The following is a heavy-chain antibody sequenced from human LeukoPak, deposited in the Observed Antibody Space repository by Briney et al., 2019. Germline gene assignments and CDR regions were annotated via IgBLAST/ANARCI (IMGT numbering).Heavy chain of an antibody. J-gene: IGHJ3*02. CDR2: ISAYNGNT. Sequence: ASVEVSCKAAGYTVTSYGIRWGGRAAGHGGGWRGWISAYNGNTNYAQKLQGRVTMTTDTSTSTAYMELRSLRSDDTAVYYCAREVSDYDYVWGKYDAFDIWGQGTMVTVSS. D-gene: IGHD3-16*01. CDR3: AREVSDYDYVWGKYDAFDI. CDR1: GYTVTSYG. V-gene: IGHV1-18*01.